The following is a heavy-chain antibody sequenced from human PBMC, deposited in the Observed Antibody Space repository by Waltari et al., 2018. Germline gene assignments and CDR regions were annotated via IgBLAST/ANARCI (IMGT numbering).Heavy chain of an antibody. CDR3: ARDRQSGGFRYDY. CDR2: ILHDGSNK. D-gene: IGHD1-1*01. V-gene: IGHV3-30*01. CDR1: GFPFSTYA. J-gene: IGHJ4*02. Sequence: QVQLVESGGGVVQPGRSLRLSCAASGFPFSTYALHWVRQAPGKGLEGVAVILHDGSNKYYADSVKGRFTISRDNSKNTLYLQMNSLRAEDTATYFCARDRQSGGFRYDYWGQGTLVTVSS.